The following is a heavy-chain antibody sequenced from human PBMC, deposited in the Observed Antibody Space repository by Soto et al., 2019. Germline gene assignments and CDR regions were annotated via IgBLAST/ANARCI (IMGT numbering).Heavy chain of an antibody. D-gene: IGHD6-13*01. V-gene: IGHV1-46*01. CDR1: GDTFISYY. CDR3: ARRGKAAAGTGYYYGMDV. CDR2: INPSGGRT. J-gene: IGHJ6*02. Sequence: ASVKVSCKASGDTFISYYMHWVRQAPGQGLEWMGMINPSGGRTMYSQQFQGRVTMTGDTSTTTIYMELSSLTSEDTAMYYCARRGKAAAGTGYYYGMDVWGQGTTVTVSS.